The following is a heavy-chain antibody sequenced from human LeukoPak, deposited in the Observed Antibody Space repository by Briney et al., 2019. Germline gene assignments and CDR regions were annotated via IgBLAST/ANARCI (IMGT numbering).Heavy chain of an antibody. V-gene: IGHV4-34*01. CDR2: INHSGST. J-gene: IGHJ4*02. CDR1: GGSFSGYY. CDR3: ARGRQWLALFDY. Sequence: SETLSLTCAVYGGSFSGYYWSWIRQPPGKGLEWIGEINHSGSTNYNPSLKSRVTISVDTSKNQFSLKPSSVTAADTAVYYCARGRQWLALFDYWGQGTLVTVSS. D-gene: IGHD6-19*01.